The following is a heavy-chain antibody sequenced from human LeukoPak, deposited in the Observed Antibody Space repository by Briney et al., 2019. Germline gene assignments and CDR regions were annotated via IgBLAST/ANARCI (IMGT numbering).Heavy chain of an antibody. CDR3: ARLTLVAASSFDY. D-gene: IGHD2-15*01. CDR1: GGSITGYY. V-gene: IGHV4-59*08. CDR2: IYYSGST. J-gene: IGHJ4*02. Sequence: SETLSLTCTVSGGSITGYYWSWIRQPPGKGLEWIGYIYYSGSTNYNPSLKSRVTISVDTSKNQFSLKLSSVTAADTAVYYCARLTLVAASSFDYWGQGTLVTVSS.